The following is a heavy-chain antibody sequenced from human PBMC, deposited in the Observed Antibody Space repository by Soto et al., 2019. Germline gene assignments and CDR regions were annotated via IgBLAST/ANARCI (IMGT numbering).Heavy chain of an antibody. CDR1: GGSISSYY. CDR3: ARVGLGDYDLYYFDY. V-gene: IGHV4-59*01. J-gene: IGHJ4*02. Sequence: PSETLSLTCTASGGSISSYYWSWIRQPPGKGLEWIGYIYYSGSTNYNPSLKSRVTISVDTSKNQFSLKLSSVTAADTAVYYCARVGLGDYDLYYFDYWGQGTLVTVSS. D-gene: IGHD4-17*01. CDR2: IYYSGST.